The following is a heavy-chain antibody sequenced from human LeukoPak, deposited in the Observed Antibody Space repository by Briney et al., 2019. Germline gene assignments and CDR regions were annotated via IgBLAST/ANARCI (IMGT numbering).Heavy chain of an antibody. CDR1: GAYISSYF. V-gene: IGHV4-59*08. CDR2: VYYNGRT. D-gene: IGHD3-10*02. CDR3: ARHLFGESTFDY. J-gene: IGHJ4*02. Sequence: SETLSLTCTVSGAYISSYFWSWIRQPPGKGLEWIGYVYYNGRTNYNPSLKSRVTISVDRSKTQFSLNLNSVTAADTAVYYCARHLFGESTFDYWGQGTLVTVSS.